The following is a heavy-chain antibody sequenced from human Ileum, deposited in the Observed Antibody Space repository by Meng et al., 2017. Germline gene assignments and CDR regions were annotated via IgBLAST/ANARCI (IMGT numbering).Heavy chain of an antibody. CDR1: GFTFSSYA. CDR3: AKLPLRSTVTYYFDY. J-gene: IGHJ4*02. V-gene: IGHV3-23*01. D-gene: IGHD4-17*01. CDR2: ISGSGGST. Sequence: GESLKISCAASGFTFSSYAMSWVRQAPGKGLEWVSAISGSGGSTYYADSVKGRFTISRDNSKNTLYLQMNSLRAEDTAVYYCAKLPLRSTVTYYFDYWGQGTLVTVSS.